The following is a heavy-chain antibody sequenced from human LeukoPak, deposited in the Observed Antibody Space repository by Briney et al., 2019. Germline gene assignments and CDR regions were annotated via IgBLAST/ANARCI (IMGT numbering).Heavy chain of an antibody. Sequence: GGSLRLSCAASGFTFSSYGMHWVRQAPGKGREWVAFIRYEGSNKYYADSVKGRFTISRDNSKNTLYLQMNSLRAEDTAVYYCAKDFYDYAGDYWGQGTLVTVSS. V-gene: IGHV3-30*02. CDR2: IRYEGSNK. J-gene: IGHJ4*02. D-gene: IGHD3-16*01. CDR3: AKDFYDYAGDY. CDR1: GFTFSSYG.